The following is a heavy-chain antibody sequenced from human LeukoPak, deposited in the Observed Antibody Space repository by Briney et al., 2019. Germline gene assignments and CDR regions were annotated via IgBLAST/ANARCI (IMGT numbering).Heavy chain of an antibody. CDR3: ARGRDSSSWYLPNNWFDP. D-gene: IGHD6-13*01. Sequence: SQTLSLTCAISGDSVSSNSAAWNWIRQSPSRGLEWLGRTYYRSKWYNDYAVSVKSRVTINPDTSKNQFSLQLNSVTPEDTAVYYCARGRDSSSWYLPNNWFDPWGQGTLVTVSS. V-gene: IGHV6-1*01. J-gene: IGHJ5*02. CDR2: TYYRSKWYN. CDR1: GDSVSSNSAA.